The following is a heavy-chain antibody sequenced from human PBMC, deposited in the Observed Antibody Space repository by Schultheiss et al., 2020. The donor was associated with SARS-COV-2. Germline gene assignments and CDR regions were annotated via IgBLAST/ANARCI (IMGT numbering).Heavy chain of an antibody. V-gene: IGHV4-34*01. CDR3: TRDDGYKGYDV. CDR2: IHDSGST. D-gene: IGHD5-12*01. Sequence: SETLSLTCAVYGGSFSGYYWSWIRQPPGKGLEWIGEIHDSGSTNYNPSLTSRVTISVDTSKNQFSLKLTSVTAADTAVYYCTRDDGYKGYDVWGQGTLVTVSS. CDR1: GGSFSGYY. J-gene: IGHJ4*02.